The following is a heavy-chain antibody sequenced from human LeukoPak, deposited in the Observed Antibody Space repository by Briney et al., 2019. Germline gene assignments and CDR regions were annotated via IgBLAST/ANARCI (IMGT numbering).Heavy chain of an antibody. Sequence: GGSLRLSCAPSGITFNTYSMHWVRQVPGKGLEWVAAISYDGSNKYYADSVKGRFTVSRDNSKNTLYLQLNSLRAEDTAVYYCAKDMASGGYYYGVSYYYGMDVWGQGTTVTVSS. V-gene: IGHV3-30*04. CDR3: AKDMASGGYYYGVSYYYGMDV. D-gene: IGHD3-22*01. CDR2: ISYDGSNK. CDR1: GITFNTYS. J-gene: IGHJ6*02.